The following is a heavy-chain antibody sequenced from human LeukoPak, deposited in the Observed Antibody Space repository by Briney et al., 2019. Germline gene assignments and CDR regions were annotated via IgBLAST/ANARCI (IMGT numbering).Heavy chain of an antibody. J-gene: IGHJ6*02. CDR3: ARHQPWGTAMGPVMDV. V-gene: IGHV4-59*08. Sequence: ETPSLICTVSGGSISTYYWSWIRQPPGKGLEWIGYIYYSGSTNYNPSLKSRDTMSVDTSKTQFSLKLSSVTAADTAVYYCARHQPWGTAMGPVMDVWGQGTTVPVPS. D-gene: IGHD5-18*01. CDR1: GGSISTYY. CDR2: IYYSGST.